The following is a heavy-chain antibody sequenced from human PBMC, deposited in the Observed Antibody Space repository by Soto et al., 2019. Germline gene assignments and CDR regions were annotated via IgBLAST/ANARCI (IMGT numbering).Heavy chain of an antibody. CDR3: ATVPVTRLPAISTLF. CDR2: IKSKTDGGTT. V-gene: IGHV3-15*07. Sequence: EGSLRLACAASGVTFSNAWVNCLRQAQGKGLEWVGRIKSKTDGGTTDYAAPVKGRFTISRDDSKNTLYLQMNSLKTEDTAVYYCATVPVTRLPAISTLFWGTGILRTVSS. J-gene: IGHJ1*01. CDR1: GVTFSNAW. D-gene: IGHD2-2*01.